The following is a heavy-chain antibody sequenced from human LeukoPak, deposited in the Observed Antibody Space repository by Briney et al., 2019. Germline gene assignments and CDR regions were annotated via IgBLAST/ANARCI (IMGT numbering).Heavy chain of an antibody. CDR3: ARTIVGLDDALDI. CDR1: RYTFTNYG. V-gene: IGHV1-18*01. J-gene: IGHJ3*02. Sequence: GASVKVSCKASRYTFTNYGISWVRQAPGQGLEWMGWISARNGKTTYAQKHQGRVTMTTDTSTSTVYMELRSLRVDDTDVYYCARTIVGLDDALDIWGQGTLVTVSS. CDR2: ISARNGKT. D-gene: IGHD1-26*01.